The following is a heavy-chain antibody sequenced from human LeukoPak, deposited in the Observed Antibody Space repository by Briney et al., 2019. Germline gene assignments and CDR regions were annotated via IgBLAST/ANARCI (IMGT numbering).Heavy chain of an antibody. CDR3: AREDHSSGYAGAIGFDP. Sequence: GGSLRLSCAASGFTFSTYPMHWVRQAPGKGLEWVAGISSDGSDKHYPDSVKGRLTISRDNSKDTVFLQMNSLRFEDTAVFYCAREDHSSGYAGAIGFDPWGQEHLVSVSS. CDR1: GFTFSTYP. J-gene: IGHJ5*02. CDR2: ISSDGSDK. D-gene: IGHD3-22*01. V-gene: IGHV3-30*04.